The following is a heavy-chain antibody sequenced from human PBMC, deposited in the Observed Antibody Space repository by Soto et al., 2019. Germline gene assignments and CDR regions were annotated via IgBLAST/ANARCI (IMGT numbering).Heavy chain of an antibody. CDR2: ISGSGGST. V-gene: IGHV3-23*01. CDR3: XXXYI. CDR1: GFTFSSYA. Sequence: EVQVLESGGGSVEPGGSLRLSCAASGFTFSSYAMSWVRQAPGKGLEWVSAISGSGGSTYYADSVKGRFTLSRDNSKXXXXXXXXXXXXXXXXXXXXXXXYIWGQGTVVTVSS. J-gene: IGHJ3*02.